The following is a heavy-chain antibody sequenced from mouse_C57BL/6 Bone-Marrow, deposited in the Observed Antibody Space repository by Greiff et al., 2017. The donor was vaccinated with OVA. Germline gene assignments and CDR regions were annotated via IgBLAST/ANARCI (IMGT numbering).Heavy chain of an antibody. CDR3: ASITTVVAPGLYYFDY. V-gene: IGHV2-3*01. Sequence: VKLVESGPGLVAPSQSLSITCTVSGFSLTSYGVSWVRQPPGKGLEWLGVIWGDGSTNYHSALISRLSISKDNSKSQVFLKLNSLQTDDTATYYCASITTVVAPGLYYFDYWGQGTTLTVSS. D-gene: IGHD1-1*01. CDR1: GFSLTSYG. J-gene: IGHJ2*01. CDR2: IWGDGST.